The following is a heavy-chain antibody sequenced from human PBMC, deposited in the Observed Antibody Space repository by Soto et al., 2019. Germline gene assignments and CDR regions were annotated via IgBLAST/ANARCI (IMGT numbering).Heavy chain of an antibody. CDR3: ASWRGYSGYGSARGVYYFDY. CDR2: IIPILGIA. D-gene: IGHD5-12*01. Sequence: GASVKVSCKASGGTFSSYTISWVRQAPGQGLEWIGRIIPILGIANYAQKFQGRVTITADKSTSTAYMELSSLRSEDTAVYYCASWRGYSGYGSARGVYYFDYWGQGTLVTVSS. CDR1: GGTFSSYT. J-gene: IGHJ4*02. V-gene: IGHV1-69*02.